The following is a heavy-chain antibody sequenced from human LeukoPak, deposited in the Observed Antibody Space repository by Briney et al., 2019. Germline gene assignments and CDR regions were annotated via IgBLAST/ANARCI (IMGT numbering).Heavy chain of an antibody. Sequence: GGSLRLSCAASGFTFSSYGMHWVRQAPGKGLEWVAFIRYDVSNKYYADSVKGRFTISRDNSKNTLYLQMNSLRAEDTAVYYCAKVHDYGDFSYFDYWGQGTLVTVSS. D-gene: IGHD4-17*01. J-gene: IGHJ4*02. V-gene: IGHV3-30*02. CDR1: GFTFSSYG. CDR3: AKVHDYGDFSYFDY. CDR2: IRYDVSNK.